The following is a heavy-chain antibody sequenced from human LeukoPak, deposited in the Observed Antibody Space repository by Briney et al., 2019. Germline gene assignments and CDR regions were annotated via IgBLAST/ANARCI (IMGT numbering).Heavy chain of an antibody. Sequence: PGGSLRLSCAASGFTFSSSWMHWVRQAPGKGLVRVSRINGDGSLTNDADSVKGRFTISRDNAKNTLYLQMNSLRAEDTAVYYCTRTGYDMLTGFFLWGQGTLVTVSS. CDR3: TRTGYDMLTGFFL. CDR2: INGDGSLT. D-gene: IGHD3-9*01. CDR1: GFTFSSSW. V-gene: IGHV3-74*01. J-gene: IGHJ4*02.